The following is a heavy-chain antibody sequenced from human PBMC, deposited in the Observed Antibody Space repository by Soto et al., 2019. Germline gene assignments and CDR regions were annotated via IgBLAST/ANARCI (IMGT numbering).Heavy chain of an antibody. D-gene: IGHD3-3*01. V-gene: IGHV4-34*01. J-gene: IGHJ4*02. CDR2: INHSGST. CDR1: GGSFSGYY. CDR3: ARGPLTIFGVVKYYFDY. Sequence: QVQLQQWGAGLLKPSETLSLTCAVYGGSFSGYYWSWIRQPPGKGLEWIGEINHSGSTNYNPSLKSRVTISVDTSKNQFSLKLSSVTAADTAVYYCARGPLTIFGVVKYYFDYWGQGTLVTVSS.